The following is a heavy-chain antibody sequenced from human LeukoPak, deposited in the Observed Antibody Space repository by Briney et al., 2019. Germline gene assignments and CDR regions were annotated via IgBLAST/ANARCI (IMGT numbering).Heavy chain of an antibody. V-gene: IGHV1-8*03. CDR3: ARYCSSTSCYDAFDI. CDR2: MNPNSGNT. CDR1: GYTFTSYD. D-gene: IGHD2-2*01. J-gene: IGHJ3*02. Sequence: GTSVKVSCKASGYTFTSYDIDWVQQATGQGLEWIGWMNPNSGNTGYAQKFQGRVTITRNTSISTAYMELSSLRSEDKAVYYCARYCSSTSCYDAFDIWGQGTMVTVSS.